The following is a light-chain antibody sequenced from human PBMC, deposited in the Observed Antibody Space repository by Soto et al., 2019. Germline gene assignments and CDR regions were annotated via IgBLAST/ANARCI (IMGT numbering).Light chain of an antibody. J-gene: IGKJ1*01. CDR1: QSISTY. CDR2: DAS. CDR3: QQAYSTPRT. Sequence: DIHMTQYPSTLSASVGDRVTITCRASQSISTYLHWYQQKPGKAPKLLIYDASSLQSGVPSGFSGFGSGTDFALTISSLQPEDFATYYCQQAYSTPRTFGQGTKVDI. V-gene: IGKV1-39*01.